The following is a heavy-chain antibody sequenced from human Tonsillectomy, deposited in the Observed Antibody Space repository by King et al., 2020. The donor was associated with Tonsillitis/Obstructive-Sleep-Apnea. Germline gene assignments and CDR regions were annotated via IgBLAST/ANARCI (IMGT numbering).Heavy chain of an antibody. CDR1: GYTFTGYY. CDR3: ARVAYYYESSGPLDY. D-gene: IGHD3-22*01. J-gene: IGHJ4*02. CDR2: INPNSGGT. Sequence: VQLVESGAEVKKPGASVKVSCKASGYTFTGYYMHWVRQAPGQGLEWMGWINPNSGGTNYAQKFQGRVTMTRDTSISTAYMELSRLRSDDTATCYCARVAYYYESSGPLDYWGQGTLVTVSS. V-gene: IGHV1-2*02.